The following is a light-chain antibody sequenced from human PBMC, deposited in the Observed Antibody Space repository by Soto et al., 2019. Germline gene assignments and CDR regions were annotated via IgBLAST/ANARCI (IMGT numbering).Light chain of an antibody. CDR2: DAS. J-gene: IGKJ1*01. Sequence: DIQMTQSPASLSASVGHRVTITSRASQSISSWLAWYQQMPGKAPKLLIYDASSLHSGVPSRFRGSGSGTEFTLTISSLQPDDFATYYCQQYNTYSWTFGQGTKVDI. V-gene: IGKV1-5*01. CDR3: QQYNTYSWT. CDR1: QSISSW.